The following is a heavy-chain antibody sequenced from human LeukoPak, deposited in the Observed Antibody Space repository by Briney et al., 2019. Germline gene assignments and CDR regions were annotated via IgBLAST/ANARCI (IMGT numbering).Heavy chain of an antibody. V-gene: IGHV1-2*02. CDR2: INPNSGGT. Sequence: ASVKVSCKASGYTFTGYYMHWVRQAPGQGLEWMGWINPNSGGTNYAQKFQGRVTMTRDTPISTAYMELSRLRSDDTAVYYCARVPKYCGGDCYYFDYWGQGTLVTVSS. CDR1: GYTFTGYY. J-gene: IGHJ4*02. CDR3: ARVPKYCGGDCYYFDY. D-gene: IGHD2-21*02.